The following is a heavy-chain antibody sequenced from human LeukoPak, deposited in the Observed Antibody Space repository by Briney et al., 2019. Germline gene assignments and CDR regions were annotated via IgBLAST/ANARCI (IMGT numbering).Heavy chain of an antibody. CDR1: GFTFSSYG. J-gene: IGHJ4*02. V-gene: IGHV3-30*18. CDR2: ISYDGSNK. Sequence: GGSLRLSCAASGFTFSSYGMHWVRQAPGKGLEWVAVISYDGSNKYYADSVKGRFTISRDNSKNTLYLQMNSLRAEDTAVYYCAKVERCSSTSCQGGDYWGQGTLVTVSS. D-gene: IGHD2-2*01. CDR3: AKVERCSSTSCQGGDY.